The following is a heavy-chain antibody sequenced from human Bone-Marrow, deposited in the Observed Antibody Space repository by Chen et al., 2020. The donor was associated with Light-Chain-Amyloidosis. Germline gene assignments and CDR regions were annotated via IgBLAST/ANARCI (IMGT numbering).Heavy chain of an antibody. J-gene: IGHJ4*02. CDR2: IYPDDSDA. CDR1: GYTFPNYW. V-gene: IGHV5-51*01. Sequence: EVQLEQSGPEVKKPGESLKISCKGSGYTFPNYWIGWVRLMPGKGLEWMGVIYPDDSDAIYIPSFEGQVTISADKSITTAYLQWRLLKASYTALYYCARRRDGYNFDYWGQGTLVTVSS. D-gene: IGHD5-12*01. CDR3: ARRRDGYNFDY.